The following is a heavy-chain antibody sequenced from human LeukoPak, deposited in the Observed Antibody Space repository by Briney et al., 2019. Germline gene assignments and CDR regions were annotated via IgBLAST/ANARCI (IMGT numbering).Heavy chain of an antibody. D-gene: IGHD2-15*01. CDR2: IYYRGPT. Sequence: SESLTLTCTVSTVTISSYYWSWIRQPPGKGLEWIGCIYYRGPTNYNPSIKSRVTISVDPSKNQFSLKLTSVTAADTAVYYCARDVTCRGGSCYSRWFDPWGQGTLVTVSS. V-gene: IGHV4-59*01. CDR3: ARDVTCRGGSCYSRWFDP. CDR1: TVTISSYY. J-gene: IGHJ5*02.